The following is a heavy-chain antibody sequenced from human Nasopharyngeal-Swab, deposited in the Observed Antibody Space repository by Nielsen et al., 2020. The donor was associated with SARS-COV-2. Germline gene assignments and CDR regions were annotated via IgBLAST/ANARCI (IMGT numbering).Heavy chain of an antibody. CDR3: AKLAPYYFDY. J-gene: IGHJ4*02. Sequence: VRQVPGKGLEWVSAISGSGGSTYYADSVKGRFTISRDNSKNTLYLQMNSLRAEDTAVYYCAKLAPYYFDYWGQGTLVTVSS. V-gene: IGHV3-23*01. CDR2: ISGSGGST.